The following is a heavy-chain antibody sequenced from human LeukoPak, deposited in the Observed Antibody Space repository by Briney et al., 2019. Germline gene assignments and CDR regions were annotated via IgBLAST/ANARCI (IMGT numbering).Heavy chain of an antibody. CDR1: GGSISSYY. CDR2: IYYSGST. Sequence: SETLSLTCTVSGGSISSYYWSWIRQPPGKGLEWIGYIYYSGSTNYNPSLKSRVTISVDTSKNQFSLKLSSVAAADTAVYYCARHGPSKGPLGYWGQGTLVTVSS. V-gene: IGHV4-59*08. J-gene: IGHJ4*02. CDR3: ARHGPSKGPLGY. D-gene: IGHD5/OR15-5a*01.